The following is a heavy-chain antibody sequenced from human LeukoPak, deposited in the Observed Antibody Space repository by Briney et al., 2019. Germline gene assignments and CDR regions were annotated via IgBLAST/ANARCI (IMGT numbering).Heavy chain of an antibody. D-gene: IGHD6-19*01. J-gene: IGHJ4*02. Sequence: SETLSLTCSVSGGSISSSSYYWGWLRQPPGKGLEWIGTIYYSGSTNYNPSLKSRVTISVDTSKNQFSLKLSSVTAADTAVYYCARHPKGIAVAVGDYWGQGTLVTVSS. CDR2: IYYSGST. CDR1: GGSISSSSYY. V-gene: IGHV4-39*01. CDR3: ARHPKGIAVAVGDY.